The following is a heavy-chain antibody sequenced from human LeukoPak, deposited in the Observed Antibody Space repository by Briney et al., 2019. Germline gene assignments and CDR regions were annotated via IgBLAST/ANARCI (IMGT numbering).Heavy chain of an antibody. V-gene: IGHV1-2*06. J-gene: IGHJ5*02. CDR3: ARGGGMISIFGEVPNWFDP. D-gene: IGHD3-3*01. CDR1: GYTFTGYY. Sequence: ASVKVSCKASGYTFTGYYMHCARQAPGQGLEWRVRINPNRGGTIYAQKFQGSVTMTRDTSISTPYRELRSVRSDDTAVYYGARGGGMISIFGEVPNWFDPWGQGTLVTVSS. CDR2: INPNRGGT.